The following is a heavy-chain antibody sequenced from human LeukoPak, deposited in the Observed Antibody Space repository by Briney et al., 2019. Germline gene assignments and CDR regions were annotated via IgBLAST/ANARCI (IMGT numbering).Heavy chain of an antibody. D-gene: IGHD4-17*01. V-gene: IGHV1-3*01. CDR1: GGTFSSYA. CDR3: ARGLIQTTVTN. Sequence: ASVKVSCKASGGTFSSYAISWVRQAPGQRLEWMGWINAGNGNTKYSQKFQGRVTITRDTSASTAYMELSSLRSEDTAVYYCARGLIQTTVTNWGQGTLVTVSS. J-gene: IGHJ4*02. CDR2: INAGNGNT.